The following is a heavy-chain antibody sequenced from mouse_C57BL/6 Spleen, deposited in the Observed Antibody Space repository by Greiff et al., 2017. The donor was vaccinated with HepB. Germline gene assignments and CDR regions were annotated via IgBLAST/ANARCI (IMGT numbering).Heavy chain of an antibody. V-gene: IGHV1-81*01. J-gene: IGHJ2*01. Sequence: QVQLQQSGAELARPGASVKLSCKASGYTFTSYGISWVKQRTGQGLEWIGEIYPRSGNTYYNEKFKGKATLTADKSSSTAYMELRSLTSEDSAVYFCARSGWDRYYFDYWGQGTTLTVSS. CDR2: IYPRSGNT. CDR3: ARSGWDRYYFDY. D-gene: IGHD3-1*01. CDR1: GYTFTSYG.